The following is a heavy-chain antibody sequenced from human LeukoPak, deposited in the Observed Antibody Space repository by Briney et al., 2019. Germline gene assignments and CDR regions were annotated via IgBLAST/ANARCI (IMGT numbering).Heavy chain of an antibody. CDR2: IYHSGST. CDR1: GYSISSGYY. D-gene: IGHD6-6*01. CDR3: ARGRRRSSSSLTSFDY. J-gene: IGHJ4*02. V-gene: IGHV4-38-2*01. Sequence: PSETLSLTCAVSGYSISSGYYWGWIRQPPGKGLEWIGSIYHSGSTYYNPSLKSRVTISVDTSKNQFSLKLSSVTAADTAVYYCARGRRRSSSSLTSFDYWGQGTLVTVSS.